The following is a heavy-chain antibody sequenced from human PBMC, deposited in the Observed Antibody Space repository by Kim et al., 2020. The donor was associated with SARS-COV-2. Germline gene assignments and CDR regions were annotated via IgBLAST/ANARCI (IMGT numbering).Heavy chain of an antibody. CDR1: GFTFDDYG. CDR3: ARVGDIVVVVAALPPPPRQVGY. V-gene: IGHV3-20*01. CDR2: INWNGGST. Sequence: GGSLRLSCAASGFTFDDYGMSWVRQAPGKGLEWVSGINWNGGSTGYADSVKGRFTISRDNAKNSLYLQMNSLRAEDTALYHCARVGDIVVVVAALPPPPRQVGYWGQGTLVTVSS. D-gene: IGHD2-15*01. J-gene: IGHJ4*02.